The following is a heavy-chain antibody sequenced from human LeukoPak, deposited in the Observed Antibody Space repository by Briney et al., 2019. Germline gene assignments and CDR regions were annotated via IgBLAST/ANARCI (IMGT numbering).Heavy chain of an antibody. CDR1: GFTVSSNF. CDR3: ALGLVTDY. CDR2: IYSGGST. D-gene: IGHD3-9*01. V-gene: IGHV3-66*01. Sequence: AGGSLRPSCAASGFTVSSNFMSWVRQAPGKGLEWVSVIYSGGSTYYADSVKGRFTISRDNSKNTLYLQMNSLRVEDTAVYYCALGLVTDYWGQGTLVTVSS. J-gene: IGHJ4*02.